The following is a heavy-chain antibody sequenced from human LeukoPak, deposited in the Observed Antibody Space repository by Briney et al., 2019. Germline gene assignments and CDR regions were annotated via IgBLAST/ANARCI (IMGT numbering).Heavy chain of an antibody. J-gene: IGHJ4*02. CDR1: GFTFSGSA. CDR2: IRSKANSYAT. Sequence: PGGSLKLSCAASGFTFSGSAMHWVRQASGKGLEWVGRIRSKANSYATAYAASVKGRFTISRDDSKNTAYLQMNSLKTEDTAVYYCTSYSRPRFGELYYFDYWGQGTLVTVSS. V-gene: IGHV3-73*01. D-gene: IGHD3-10*02. CDR3: TSYSRPRFGELYYFDY.